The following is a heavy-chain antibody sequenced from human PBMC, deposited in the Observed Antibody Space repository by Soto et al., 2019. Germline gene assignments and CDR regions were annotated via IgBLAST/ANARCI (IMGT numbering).Heavy chain of an antibody. D-gene: IGHD4-17*01. CDR2: ISYDGSNK. Sequence: QVQLVESGGGVVQPGRSLRLSCAASGFTFSSYGMHWVRQAPGKGLEWVAVISYDGSNKYYADSVKGRFTISRDNSKNTLYLQMNSLRAEDTAVYYCAKDNSYGDTDYYYGMDVWGQGTTVTGSS. CDR1: GFTFSSYG. J-gene: IGHJ6*02. CDR3: AKDNSYGDTDYYYGMDV. V-gene: IGHV3-30*18.